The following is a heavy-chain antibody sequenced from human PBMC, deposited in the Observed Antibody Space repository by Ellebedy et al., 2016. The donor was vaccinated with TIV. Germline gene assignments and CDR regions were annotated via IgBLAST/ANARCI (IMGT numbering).Heavy chain of an antibody. J-gene: IGHJ6*02. CDR3: ATPQAGSGTYYYYHGMDV. CDR2: IIPLLGIP. V-gene: IGHV1-69*02. CDR1: GGSFSSLS. D-gene: IGHD3-10*01. Sequence: SVKVSCXASGGSFSSLSITWVRQVPGQGPEWMGRIIPLLGIPNYAQRFRGRVTLNADKSTSTAYMELSSLRSEDAAVYYCATPQAGSGTYYYYHGMDVWGQGTTVIVSS.